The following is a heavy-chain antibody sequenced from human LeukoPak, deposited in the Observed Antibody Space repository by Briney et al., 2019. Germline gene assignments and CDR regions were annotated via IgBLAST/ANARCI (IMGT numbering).Heavy chain of an antibody. V-gene: IGHV3-30*18. J-gene: IGHJ6*02. CDR1: GFIFNSYG. D-gene: IGHD3-22*01. CDR3: AKDRKDKYDSSGYSFDYGMDV. Sequence: GSLRLSCAASGFIFNSYGMHWVRQAPGKGLEWVAVISYDGSNKYYADSVKGRFTISRDNSKNTLYLQMNSQRAEDTAVYYCAKDRKDKYDSSGYSFDYGMDVWGQGTTVTVSS. CDR2: ISYDGSNK.